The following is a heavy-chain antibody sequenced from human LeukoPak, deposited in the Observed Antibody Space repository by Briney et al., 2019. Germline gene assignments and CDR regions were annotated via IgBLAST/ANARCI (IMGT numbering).Heavy chain of an antibody. CDR2: ISSSGSTI. CDR3: ARETYSTFDY. V-gene: IGHV3-48*03. Sequence: PGGSLRLSCAAAGFTFSNYEMNWVRQAPGKGLEWVSYISSSGSTIYYADSVKGRFTISRDNAKNSLYLQMNSLRAEDTAVYYCARETYSTFDYWGQGTLVTVSS. J-gene: IGHJ4*02. D-gene: IGHD6-13*01. CDR1: GFTFSNYE.